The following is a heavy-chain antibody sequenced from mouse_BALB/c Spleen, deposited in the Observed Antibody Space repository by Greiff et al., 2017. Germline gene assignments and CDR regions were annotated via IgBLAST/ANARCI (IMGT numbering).Heavy chain of an antibody. CDR2: IWSGGST. D-gene: IGHD2-4*01. CDR1: GFSLTSYG. V-gene: IGHV2-4-1*01. CDR3: ARDGGYYDYGDAMDY. J-gene: IGHJ4*01. Sequence: VQLQQSGPGLVQPSQSLSITCTVSGFSLTSYGVHWVRQSPGKGLEWLGVIWSGGSTDYNAAFISRLSISKDNSKSQVFLKMNSLQTDDTAMYYCARDGGYYDYGDAMDYWGQGTSVTVSS.